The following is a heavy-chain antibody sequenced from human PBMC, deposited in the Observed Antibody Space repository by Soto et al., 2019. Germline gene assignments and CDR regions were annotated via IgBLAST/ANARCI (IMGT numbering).Heavy chain of an antibody. CDR1: GYTFTSHG. CDR3: ARDRVAGIWGDAFDI. CDR2: INPYNANT. J-gene: IGHJ3*02. V-gene: IGHV1-18*04. Sequence: EASVKVSCKTSGYTFTSHGINWVRQAPGQGLEWMGWINPYNANTNYAQKLQGRVTMTTDTSTSTAYMDLRSLTSDDTAVYYCARDRVAGIWGDAFDIWGQGTMVTVSS. D-gene: IGHD3-16*01.